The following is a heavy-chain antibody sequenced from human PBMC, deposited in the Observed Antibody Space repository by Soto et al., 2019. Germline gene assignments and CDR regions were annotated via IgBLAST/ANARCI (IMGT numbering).Heavy chain of an antibody. CDR3: ARDRTTMVRGVTEVLSVRLPFDY. CDR1: GFTFSSYE. CDR2: ISSSGSTI. D-gene: IGHD3-10*01. J-gene: IGHJ4*02. Sequence: GVSLSLSCAASGFTFSSYEMNWVRQAPGKGLEWVSYISSSGSTIYYADSVKGRFTISRDNAKNSLYLQMNSLRAEDTAVYYCARDRTTMVRGVTEVLSVRLPFDYWGQGTLVTVSS. V-gene: IGHV3-48*03.